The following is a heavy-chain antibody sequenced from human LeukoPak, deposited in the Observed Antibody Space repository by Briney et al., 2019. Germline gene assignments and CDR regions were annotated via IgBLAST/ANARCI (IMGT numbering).Heavy chain of an antibody. Sequence: PSQTLSLTCTVSGDSISTLNYYWSWIRQPAGKGLDWIRRIYSSGSTNYNPSLKSRVTISVDTSKNQLSLKLISVTAADAAFHYCARSAEVVVTVIGAHDAFDIWGQGTMVTVSS. V-gene: IGHV4-61*02. CDR2: IYSSGST. CDR1: GDSISTLNYY. J-gene: IGHJ3*02. D-gene: IGHD2-21*02. CDR3: ARSAEVVVTVIGAHDAFDI.